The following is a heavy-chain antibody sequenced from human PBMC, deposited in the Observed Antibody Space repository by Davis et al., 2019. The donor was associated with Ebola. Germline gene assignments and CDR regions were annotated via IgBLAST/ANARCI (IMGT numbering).Heavy chain of an antibody. CDR3: ASDKRDSSSWPPLYYMDV. V-gene: IGHV1-2*02. J-gene: IGHJ6*03. Sequence: ASVKVSCKASGYTFTGYYMHWVRQAPGQGLEWMGWINPNSGGTNYAQKFQGRVTMTRDTSISTAYMELSRLRSDDTAVYYCASDKRDSSSWPPLYYMDVWGKGTTVTVSS. CDR2: INPNSGGT. D-gene: IGHD6-13*01. CDR1: GYTFTGYY.